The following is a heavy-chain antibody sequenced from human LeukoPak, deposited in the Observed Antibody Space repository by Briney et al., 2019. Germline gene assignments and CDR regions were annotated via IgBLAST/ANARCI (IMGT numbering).Heavy chain of an antibody. Sequence: SETLSLTCTVSGYSISSGYYWGWSRQPPGEGLEWIGSIYHSGSTYYNPSLKSRVTISLDTSKNQFSLKLSSVTAADTAMYYCARDLSRDGCNRWGQGTLVTVSS. CDR2: IYHSGST. D-gene: IGHD5-24*01. V-gene: IGHV4-38-2*02. J-gene: IGHJ5*02. CDR1: GYSISSGYY. CDR3: ARDLSRDGCNR.